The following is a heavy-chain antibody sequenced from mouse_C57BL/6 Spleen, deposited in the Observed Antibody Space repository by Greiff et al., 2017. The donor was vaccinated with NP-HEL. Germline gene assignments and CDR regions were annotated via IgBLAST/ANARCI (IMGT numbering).Heavy chain of an antibody. CDR2: IYPGSGST. CDR1: GYTFTSYW. CDR3: AREAYYSNWYCDV. D-gene: IGHD2-5*01. Sequence: VQLQQPGAELVKPGASVKMSCKASGYTFTSYWITWVKQRPGQGLEWIGDIYPGSGSTNYNEKFKSKATLTIDTSSSTAYMQLSSLTSEDSAVYYCAREAYYSNWYCDVWGTGTTVTVSS. V-gene: IGHV1-55*01. J-gene: IGHJ1*03.